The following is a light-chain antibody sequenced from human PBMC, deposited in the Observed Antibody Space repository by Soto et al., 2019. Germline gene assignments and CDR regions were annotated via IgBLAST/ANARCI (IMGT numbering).Light chain of an antibody. CDR3: SSHAGDNTLV. J-gene: IGLJ2*01. CDR1: SSDIGSLNL. V-gene: IGLV2-23*01. Sequence: QSALTQPASVSGSPGQSIAISCTGTSSDIGSLNLVSWYHHHPGKAPKLIIYEDNKWPSGVSNRFSASKSGNTVSLTISGLQAEDEADYFCSSHAGDNTLVFGGGTKLTVL. CDR2: EDN.